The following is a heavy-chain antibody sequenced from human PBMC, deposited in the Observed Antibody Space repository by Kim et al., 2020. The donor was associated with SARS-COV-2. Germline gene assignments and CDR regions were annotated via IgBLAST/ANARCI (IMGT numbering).Heavy chain of an antibody. J-gene: IGHJ4*02. D-gene: IGHD6-13*01. V-gene: IGHV3-23*01. CDR2: ISGSGGST. CDR3: ASLTGRRIAAAAPFDY. Sequence: GGSLRLSCAASGFTFSSYAMSWVRQAPGKGLEWVSAISGSGGSTYYADSVKGRFTISRDNSKNTLYLQMNSLRAEDTAVYYCASLTGRRIAAAAPFDYWGQGTLVTVSS. CDR1: GFTFSSYA.